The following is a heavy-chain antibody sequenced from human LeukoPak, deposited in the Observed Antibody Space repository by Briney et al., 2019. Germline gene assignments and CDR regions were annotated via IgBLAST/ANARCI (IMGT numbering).Heavy chain of an antibody. D-gene: IGHD2-15*01. J-gene: IGHJ4*02. CDR3: ASLPPKRGYCSGGSCTDFDY. CDR1: GFTFSSYW. Sequence: PGGSLRLSCAAPGFTFSSYWMHWVRQAPGKGLVWVSRINSDGSSTSYADSVKGRFTISRDNAKNTLYLQMNSLRAEDTAVYYCASLPPKRGYCSGGSCTDFDYWGQGTLVTVSS. CDR2: INSDGSST. V-gene: IGHV3-74*01.